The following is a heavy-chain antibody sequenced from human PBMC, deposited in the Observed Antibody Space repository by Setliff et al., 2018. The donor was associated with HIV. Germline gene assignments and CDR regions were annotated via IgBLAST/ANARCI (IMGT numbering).Heavy chain of an antibody. V-gene: IGHV4-34*01. CDR1: GGSLNDYY. CDR3: ARDWNHYFYYMDV. D-gene: IGHD1-1*01. CDR2: INHSGST. Sequence: SETLSLTCAIYGGSLNDYYWSWIRLPPGKGLEWIGEINHSGSTNYNPSLKSRVTISVDTSKNQFSLKLTSVTAADTAVYYCARDWNHYFYYMDVWGKGTTVTVSS. J-gene: IGHJ6*03.